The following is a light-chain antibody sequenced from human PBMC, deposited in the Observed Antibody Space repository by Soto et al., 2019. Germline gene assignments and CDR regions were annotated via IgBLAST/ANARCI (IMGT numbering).Light chain of an antibody. CDR3: QQYNSYSLFT. CDR2: KAS. Sequence: DIQMTQSPSTLSASVGDRVTITCRASQSISSWLAWYQQKPGKAPKLLIYKASSLESGVPSRFSGSGSGTEFTLTISSLQADDFATYYCQQYNSYSLFTFGPGTKVDIK. J-gene: IGKJ3*01. CDR1: QSISSW. V-gene: IGKV1-5*03.